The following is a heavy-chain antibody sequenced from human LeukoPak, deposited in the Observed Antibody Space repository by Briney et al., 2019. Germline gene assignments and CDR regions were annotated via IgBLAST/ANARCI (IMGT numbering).Heavy chain of an antibody. V-gene: IGHV1-8*01. D-gene: IGHD3-10*01. Sequence: GASVKVSCKASGFTFTNYDINWVRQATGQGLEWIGWMNPRNGNTGYAQKFQGRVTMTRDTPISTAYMELRSLRSEDTAVYYCVRDGEGVAISVNYWFDPWGQGTLVTVSS. J-gene: IGHJ5*02. CDR3: VRDGEGVAISVNYWFDP. CDR1: GFTFTNYD. CDR2: MNPRNGNT.